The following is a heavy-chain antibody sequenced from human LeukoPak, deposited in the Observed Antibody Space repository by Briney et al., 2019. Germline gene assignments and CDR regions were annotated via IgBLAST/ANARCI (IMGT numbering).Heavy chain of an antibody. CDR1: GFTFSSYS. CDR3: ARDAVVPVASYYYYYMDV. CDR2: ISSSSSTI. Sequence: GGSLRLSCAASGFTFSSYSMNWVRQAPGKGLEWVSYISSSSSTIYYADSVKGRFTISRDNAKNSLYLQMNSLRAEDTAVYYCARDAVVPVASYYYYYMDVWGKGTTVTVSS. V-gene: IGHV3-48*01. D-gene: IGHD2-2*01. J-gene: IGHJ6*03.